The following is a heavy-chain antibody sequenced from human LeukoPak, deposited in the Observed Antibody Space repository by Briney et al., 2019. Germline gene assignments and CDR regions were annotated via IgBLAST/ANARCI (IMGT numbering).Heavy chain of an antibody. CDR1: GGSVNNGDYY. Sequence: PSETLSLTCAVSGGSVNNGDYYWNWIRQHPVKGLEWVAYIYSSGTTYYRPSLKSRLSISLDTSQNHFSLRLRSVTAADTAVYYCTRGQYSSEGYYYYMDVWGEGTTVTVSS. CDR3: TRGQYSSEGYYYYMDV. CDR2: IYSSGTT. V-gene: IGHV4-31*11. D-gene: IGHD6-25*01. J-gene: IGHJ6*03.